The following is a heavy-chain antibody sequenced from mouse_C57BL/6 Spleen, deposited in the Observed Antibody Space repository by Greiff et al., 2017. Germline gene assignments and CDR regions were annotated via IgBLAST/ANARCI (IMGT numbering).Heavy chain of an antibody. D-gene: IGHD1-1*02. V-gene: IGHV1-53*01. CDR3: ARELGLWYFYF. Sequence: QVQLQQPGTELVKPGASVTLSCKASGYTFTSYWMHWVKQRPGQGLEWIGNINPSNGGTNYNEKFKSKATLTVDKSSSTAYMQLSSLTSEDSSVYYCARELGLWYFYFWGQGTTLTVSS. CDR2: INPSNGGT. J-gene: IGHJ2*01. CDR1: GYTFTSYW.